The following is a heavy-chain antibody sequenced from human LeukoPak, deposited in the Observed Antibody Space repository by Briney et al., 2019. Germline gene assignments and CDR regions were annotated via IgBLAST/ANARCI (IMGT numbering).Heavy chain of an antibody. D-gene: IGHD3-22*01. V-gene: IGHV3-48*03. J-gene: IGHJ4*02. CDR3: ARAHYYDSSGFDY. Sequence: PGGSLRLSCGASGFTSSSFEMNWVRQAPGRGLEWVSYISSSGSTIYYADSVKGRFTISRDNAKNSLYLQMNSLRAEDTAVYYCARAHYYDSSGFDYWGQGTLVTVSS. CDR2: ISSSGSTI. CDR1: GFTSSSFE.